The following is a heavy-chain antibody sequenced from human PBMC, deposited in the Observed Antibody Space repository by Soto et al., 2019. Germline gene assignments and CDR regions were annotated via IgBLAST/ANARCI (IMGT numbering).Heavy chain of an antibody. D-gene: IGHD3-3*01. J-gene: IGHJ4*02. V-gene: IGHV2-5*02. CDR3: AHRVLRTVFGLVTTTAIYFDF. CDR1: GFSLTTSGVG. CDR2: IYWDDDK. Sequence: QITLKESGPTVVKPTETLTLTCTFSGFSLTTSGVGVGWVRQSPGKAPEWLALIYWDDDKRYSTSLNSRLIITKDTSKNPVVLTMANVVPADTVTYYCAHRVLRTVFGLVTTTAIYFDFWGPGTPVVVSS.